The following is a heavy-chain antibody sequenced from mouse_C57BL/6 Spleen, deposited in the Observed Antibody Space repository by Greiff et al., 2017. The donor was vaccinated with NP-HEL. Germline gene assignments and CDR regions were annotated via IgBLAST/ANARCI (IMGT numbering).Heavy chain of an antibody. Sequence: QVQLQQPGAELVKPGASVKVSCKASGYTFTSYWMHWVKQRPGQGLEWIGRIHPSDSDTNYNQKFKGKATLTVDKSSSTAYMQLSSLTSEDSAVYYVAIGTGVGKTWFAYWGQGTLVTVSA. CDR3: AIGTGVGKTWFAY. D-gene: IGHD4-1*01. J-gene: IGHJ3*01. CDR1: GYTFTSYW. CDR2: IHPSDSDT. V-gene: IGHV1-74*01.